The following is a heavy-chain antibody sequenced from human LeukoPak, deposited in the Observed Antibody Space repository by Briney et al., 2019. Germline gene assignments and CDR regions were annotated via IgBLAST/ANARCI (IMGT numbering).Heavy chain of an antibody. CDR1: GDSVSSNSAA. CDR3: AGGTYSGYDS. CDR2: TYYRSKWYY. J-gene: IGHJ5*02. V-gene: IGHV6-1*01. D-gene: IGHD5-12*01. Sequence: SQTLSLTCAISGDSVSSNSAAWNWIRQSPSRGLEWLGRTYYRSKWYYDYVVSLKSRITIIPDTSKNQFSLQLSSVTPEDTAVYYCAGGTYSGYDSWGQGTLVTVSS.